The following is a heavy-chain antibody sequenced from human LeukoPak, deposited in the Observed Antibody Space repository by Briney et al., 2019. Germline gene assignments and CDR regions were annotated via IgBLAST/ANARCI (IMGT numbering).Heavy chain of an antibody. V-gene: IGHV3-30*18. CDR2: ISYDGSNK. D-gene: IGHD6-13*01. CDR1: GFTFSSYG. Sequence: GRFLRLSCAASGFTFSSYGMHWVRQAPGKGLEWVAVISYDGSNKYYADSVKGRFTISRDNSKNTLYLQMNSLRAEDTAVYYCAKVADSSSWYSEYFQHWGQGTLVTVSS. CDR3: AKVADSSSWYSEYFQH. J-gene: IGHJ1*01.